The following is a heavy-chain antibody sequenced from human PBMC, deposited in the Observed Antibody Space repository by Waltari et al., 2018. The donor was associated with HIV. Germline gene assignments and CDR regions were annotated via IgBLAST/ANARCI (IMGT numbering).Heavy chain of an antibody. Sequence: QVQLQQWGAGLLKPSETLSLTCAVYGGSFSGYYWSWIRQPPGKGLEWIGEINHSGSTNYNPSLKSRVTVSVDTSKNQFSLKLTSVTAADTAVYYCARRSFTMVRGVMPWFDPWGQGTLVTVSS. J-gene: IGHJ5*02. CDR1: GGSFSGYY. V-gene: IGHV4-34*01. CDR2: INHSGST. D-gene: IGHD3-10*01. CDR3: ARRSFTMVRGVMPWFDP.